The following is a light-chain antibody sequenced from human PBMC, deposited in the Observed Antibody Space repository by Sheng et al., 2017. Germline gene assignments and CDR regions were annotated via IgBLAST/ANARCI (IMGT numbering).Light chain of an antibody. CDR2: AAS. Sequence: DIQMTQSPPALSASVGDRVTITCRASQTISRDLNWYRQKPGKAPKVLIYAASSLERGVPSRFSGSGSGTDFTLTITSLQPEDSATYYCQQSFRTPWTFGQGTKVEIK. V-gene: IGKV1-39*01. CDR3: QQSFRTPWT. CDR1: QTISRD. J-gene: IGKJ1*01.